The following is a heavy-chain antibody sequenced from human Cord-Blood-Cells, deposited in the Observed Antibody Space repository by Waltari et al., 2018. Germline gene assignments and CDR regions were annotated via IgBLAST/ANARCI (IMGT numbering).Heavy chain of an antibody. CDR2: FIPILCTA. D-gene: IGHD1-1*01. Sequence: QVQLVQSGAEVKKPGSSVKVSCKASGGTFSSYAISWVRQAPGQGLEWMGGFIPILCTANYAQKFQGRVTITADESTSTAYMELSSLRSEDTAVYYCARGGLERQGDAFDIWGQGTMVTVSS. CDR3: ARGGLERQGDAFDI. J-gene: IGHJ3*02. CDR1: GGTFSSYA. V-gene: IGHV1-69*01.